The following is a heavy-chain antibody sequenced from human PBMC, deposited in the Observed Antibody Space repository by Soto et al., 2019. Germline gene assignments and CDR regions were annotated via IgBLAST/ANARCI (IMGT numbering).Heavy chain of an antibody. CDR3: ASDLHPTRIFDY. V-gene: IGHV1-69*01. Sequence: QVQLVQSGAEVKKPVSSVKVSCKASGGTFSSYAISWVRQAPGQGLEWMGGIIPIFGTANYAQKFQGRVTITGDESKSTAYMERSSLRFEDTAVYYCASDLHPTRIFDYWGQGTLVTGSS. CDR1: GGTFSSYA. J-gene: IGHJ4*02. CDR2: IIPIFGTA.